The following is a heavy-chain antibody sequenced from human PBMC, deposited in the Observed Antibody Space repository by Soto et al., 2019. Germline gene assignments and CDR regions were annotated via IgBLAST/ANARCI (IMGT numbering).Heavy chain of an antibody. V-gene: IGHV3-30*18. CDR1: GFTFTTYG. D-gene: IGHD3-16*01. CDR2: ITHDGSNK. Sequence: PGGSLRLSCAASGFTFTTYGVHWVRQAPGKGLEWVAVITHDGSNKYSDSVKGRFTISRDNFEHIFYLQMNSLGTDDTAVYYCAKGPENWDDSNWYDPWGQGTLVTVSS. J-gene: IGHJ5*02. CDR3: AKGPENWDDSNWYDP.